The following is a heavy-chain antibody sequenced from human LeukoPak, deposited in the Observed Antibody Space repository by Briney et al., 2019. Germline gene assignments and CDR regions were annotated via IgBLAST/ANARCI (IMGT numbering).Heavy chain of an antibody. CDR1: GLTFSTYG. D-gene: IGHD6-13*01. CDR3: ARGYSSSWYLD. J-gene: IGHJ4*02. Sequence: GGSLRLSCAASGLTFSTYGMHWVRQAPWKGLEFVSSISSSSSFIYYADSVKGRFTISRDNAKKSLSLQMNSLRADDTAVYYCARGYSSSWYLDWGQGTLVTVSS. V-gene: IGHV3-21*01. CDR2: ISSSSSFI.